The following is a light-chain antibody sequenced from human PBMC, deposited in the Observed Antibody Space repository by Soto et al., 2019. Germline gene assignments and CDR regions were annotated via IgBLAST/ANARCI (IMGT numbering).Light chain of an antibody. CDR3: PQYGSSPYT. CDR1: QSVSSSY. Sequence: EIVLTQSPGTLSLSPGERATLSCRAIQSVSSSYLAWYRQKPGLAPRLLIYGASSRATGIPYRFSGSGSRTDFTLTISRLEPEDFAVYYCPQYGSSPYTFGQGTKLEI. V-gene: IGKV3-20*01. J-gene: IGKJ2*01. CDR2: GAS.